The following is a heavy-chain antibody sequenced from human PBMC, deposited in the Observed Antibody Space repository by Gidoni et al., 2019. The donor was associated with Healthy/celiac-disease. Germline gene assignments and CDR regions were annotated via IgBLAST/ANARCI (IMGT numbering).Heavy chain of an antibody. D-gene: IGHD4-17*01. CDR1: GFTFSSYW. J-gene: IGHJ4*02. CDR2: INSDGSST. Sequence: EVQLVESGGGLVQPGGSLRLSCAASGFTFSSYWMHWVRQAPGKGLVWVSRINSDGSSTSYADSVKVRFTISRDNAKNTLYLQMNSLRAEDTAVYYCARDWSPSHPYGDYVFDYWGQGTLVTVSS. V-gene: IGHV3-74*01. CDR3: ARDWSPSHPYGDYVFDY.